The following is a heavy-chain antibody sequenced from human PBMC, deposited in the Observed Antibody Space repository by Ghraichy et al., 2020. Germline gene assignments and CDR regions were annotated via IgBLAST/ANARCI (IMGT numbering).Heavy chain of an antibody. V-gene: IGHV3-48*02. CDR1: GFTFGSYS. D-gene: IGHD1-1*01. CDR2: ISSISTI. Sequence: GESLRLSCAASGFTFGSYSMNWVRQAPGKGLEWVSYISSISTIYNADSVKGRFTISRDIAKNSLYLQMNSLRDEDTAVYYCARGTGRGRDAFDIWGQGTMVTVSS. J-gene: IGHJ3*02. CDR3: ARGTGRGRDAFDI.